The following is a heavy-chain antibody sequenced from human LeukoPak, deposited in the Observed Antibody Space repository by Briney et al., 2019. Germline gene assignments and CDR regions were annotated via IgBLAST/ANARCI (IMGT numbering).Heavy chain of an antibody. D-gene: IGHD4-23*01. J-gene: IGHJ4*02. CDR2: ISWNSGSI. V-gene: IGHV3-9*01. CDR1: GFTFDDYA. Sequence: PGRSLRLSCAASGFTFDDYAMHWVRQAPGKGLEWVSGISWNSGSIDYADSVKGRFTISRGNAKNSLYLQMNSLRAEDTALYYRAKGDSYGGNSNFDYWGQGTLVTVSS. CDR3: AKGDSYGGNSNFDY.